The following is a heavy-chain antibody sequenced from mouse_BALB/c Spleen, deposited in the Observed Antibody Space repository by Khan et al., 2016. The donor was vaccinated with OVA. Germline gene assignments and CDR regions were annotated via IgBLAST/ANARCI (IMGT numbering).Heavy chain of an antibody. V-gene: IGHV1-7*01. Sequence: QVRLQQSGAELAKPGASVKMSCKASGFTFINYWILWIKQRPGQGLEWIGYINPSTGYTEYNQNFKDKATLTADISSSTVYMQLSSLTSEDSAVYYCARRGLRWDFDYWGQGTTLTVSS. CDR3: ARRGLRWDFDY. CDR2: INPSTGYT. D-gene: IGHD1-1*01. CDR1: GFTFINYW. J-gene: IGHJ2*01.